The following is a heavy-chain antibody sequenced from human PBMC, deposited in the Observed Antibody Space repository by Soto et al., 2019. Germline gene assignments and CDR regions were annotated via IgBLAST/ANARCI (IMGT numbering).Heavy chain of an antibody. Sequence: EVQLVESGGAVVQPGGSLRLSCVVSGFTFDEYSMYWVRQPPGKGLEWISLLTWDGGTTYYADSVKGRFTISRASGKSSLFLQMDSLTTEDTALYYCAKGKRKYTSTSAADFDSWGQGTLVTVSS. D-gene: IGHD2-2*01. CDR1: GFTFDEYS. J-gene: IGHJ4*02. CDR3: AKGKRKYTSTSAADFDS. CDR2: LTWDGGTT. V-gene: IGHV3-43*01.